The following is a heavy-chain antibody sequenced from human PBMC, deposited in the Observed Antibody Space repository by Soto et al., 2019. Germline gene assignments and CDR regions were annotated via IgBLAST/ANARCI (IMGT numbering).Heavy chain of an antibody. CDR1: GYTFTSYG. Sequence: QVQLVQSGAEVKKPGASVKVSCKASGYTFTSYGISWVRQAPGQGLEWMGWISAYNGNTNYAQKLQGRVTITADESTSTAYMELSSLRSEDTAVYYCARAYVDTAMVFDYWGQGTLVTVSS. J-gene: IGHJ4*02. CDR3: ARAYVDTAMVFDY. CDR2: ISAYNGNT. D-gene: IGHD5-18*01. V-gene: IGHV1-18*01.